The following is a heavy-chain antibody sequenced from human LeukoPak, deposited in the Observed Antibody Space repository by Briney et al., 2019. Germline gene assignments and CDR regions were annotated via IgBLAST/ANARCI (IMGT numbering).Heavy chain of an antibody. CDR3: ARVYSSYTDFDY. V-gene: IGHV4-59*08. Sequence: SETLSLTCTVSGGSISSYYWSWIRQPPGKGLEWIGYIYYSGSTNYNPSLKSRVTISVDTSKNQFSLKLSSVTAADTAVYYCARVYSSYTDFDYWGQGTLVTVSS. CDR2: IYYSGST. J-gene: IGHJ4*02. D-gene: IGHD6-6*01. CDR1: GGSISSYY.